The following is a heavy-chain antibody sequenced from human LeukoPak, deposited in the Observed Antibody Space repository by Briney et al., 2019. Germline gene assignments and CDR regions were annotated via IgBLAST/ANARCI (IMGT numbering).Heavy chain of an antibody. CDR2: IYYSGST. CDR3: ARRYGDYPFDY. D-gene: IGHD4-17*01. CDR1: GGSISSYY. J-gene: IGHJ4*02. V-gene: IGHV4-39*01. Sequence: SETLSLTCTVSGGSISSYYWGWIRQPPGKGLEWIGSIYYSGSTYYNPSLKSRVTISVDTSKNQFSLKLSSVTAADTAVYYCARRYGDYPFDYWGQGTLVTVSS.